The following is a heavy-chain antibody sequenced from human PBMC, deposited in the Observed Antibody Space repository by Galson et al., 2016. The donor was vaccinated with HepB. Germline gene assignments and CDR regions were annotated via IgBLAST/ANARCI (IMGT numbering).Heavy chain of an antibody. Sequence: SLRLSCAASGFTFSNYAMSWVRQAPGEGLEWVSGISGTGGTTYYADSVKGRFTTSRDNSKNTLYLRMNSLRAEDTAVYYCAKGDDFWSGYYGGLWGQGTLVTVSS. CDR3: AKGDDFWSGYYGGL. D-gene: IGHD3-3*01. J-gene: IGHJ4*02. CDR1: GFTFSNYA. V-gene: IGHV3-23*01. CDR2: ISGTGGTT.